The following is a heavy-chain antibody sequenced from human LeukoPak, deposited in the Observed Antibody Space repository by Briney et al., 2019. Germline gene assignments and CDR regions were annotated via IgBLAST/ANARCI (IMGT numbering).Heavy chain of an antibody. CDR1: GYTFSAYD. Sequence: ASVKVSCKASGYTFSAYDISWMRQAPGQGLEWMGGINTNTGNPTYAQDFTGRFVFSLDSSVTTAYLQVDSVQADDTAVYFCARDLAVPGTARGYWGQGTLVTVSS. V-gene: IGHV7-4-1*01. D-gene: IGHD6-19*01. CDR3: ARDLAVPGTARGY. CDR2: INTNTGNP. J-gene: IGHJ4*02.